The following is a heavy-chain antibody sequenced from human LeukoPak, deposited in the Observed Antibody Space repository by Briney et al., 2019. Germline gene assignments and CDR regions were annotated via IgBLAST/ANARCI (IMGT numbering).Heavy chain of an antibody. V-gene: IGHV4-38-2*02. D-gene: IGHD1-26*01. Sequence: SETLSLTCTVSGYSISSGYYWGWIRQPPGKGLEWIGSIYHSGSTYYNPSLKSRVTISVDTSKNQFSLKLSSVTAADTAVYYCARIKWELGAFDYWGQGTLVTVSS. CDR1: GYSISSGYY. CDR3: ARIKWELGAFDY. J-gene: IGHJ4*02. CDR2: IYHSGST.